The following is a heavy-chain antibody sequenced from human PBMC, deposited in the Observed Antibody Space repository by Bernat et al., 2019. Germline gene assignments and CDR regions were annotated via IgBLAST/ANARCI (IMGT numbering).Heavy chain of an antibody. CDR1: GYTFTGYY. Sequence: QVQLVQSGAEVKKPGASVKVSCKASGYTFTGYYMHWVRQAPGQELEWMGWINPNSGGTNYAQKFQGWVTMTRDTSISTAYMELSRLRSDDTAVYYCARGLIAAAGTNWFDPWGQGTLVTVSS. CDR2: INPNSGGT. CDR3: ARGLIAAAGTNWFDP. D-gene: IGHD6-13*01. V-gene: IGHV1-2*04. J-gene: IGHJ5*02.